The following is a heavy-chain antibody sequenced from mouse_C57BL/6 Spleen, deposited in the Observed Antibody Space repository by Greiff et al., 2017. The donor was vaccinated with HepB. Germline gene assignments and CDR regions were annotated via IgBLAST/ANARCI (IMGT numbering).Heavy chain of an antibody. D-gene: IGHD4-1*01. V-gene: IGHV5-16*01. J-gene: IGHJ3*01. Sequence: EVMLVESEGGLVQPGSSMKLSCTASGFTFSDYYMAWVRQVPEKGLEWVANINYDGSSTYYLDSLKSRFIISRDNAKNILYLQMSSLKSEDTATYYCARGENWDGGFAYWGQGTLVTVSA. CDR2: INYDGSST. CDR1: GFTFSDYY. CDR3: ARGENWDGGFAY.